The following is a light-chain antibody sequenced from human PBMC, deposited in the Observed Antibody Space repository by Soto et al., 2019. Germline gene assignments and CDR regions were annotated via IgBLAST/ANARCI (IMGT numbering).Light chain of an antibody. CDR2: AAS. Sequence: DIQMTQSTSSLSASVGDRVTITCRASQSISSYLNWYQQKPGKAPKLLIYAASTLQSGVPSRFSGSGSGTDFTLTISRLEPEDFAVYYCQQYGSSPITFGQGTRLEIK. J-gene: IGKJ5*01. CDR3: QQYGSSPIT. CDR1: QSISSY. V-gene: IGKV1-39*01.